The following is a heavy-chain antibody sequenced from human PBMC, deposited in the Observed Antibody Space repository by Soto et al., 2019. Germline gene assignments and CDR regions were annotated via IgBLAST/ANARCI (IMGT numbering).Heavy chain of an antibody. CDR3: TRLDSSGRFHWFDP. CDR2: IYTNGNT. Sequence: PSETLSLTCSVSGVSITGSYWTCIRQSAGEGLEWIGRIYTNGNTNYNPSLKSRVTMSVDTSKNQISLKLRSVTAADTAVYFCTRLDSSGRFHWFDPWGQGILVTVSS. J-gene: IGHJ5*02. V-gene: IGHV4-4*07. CDR1: GVSITGSY. D-gene: IGHD6-19*01.